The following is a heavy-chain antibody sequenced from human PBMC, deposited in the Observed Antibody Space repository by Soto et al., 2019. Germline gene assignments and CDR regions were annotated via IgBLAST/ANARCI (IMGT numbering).Heavy chain of an antibody. Sequence: SVKVSFKASGGTFSSYAMTWLRQAPGQGLEWMGGIIPLFGTANYAQKFQGRVTITADESTSTVYMELSSLRSEDTAVYYCARSQDSSGYWNNCFDPWGQGTLVTVSS. CDR2: IIPLFGTA. CDR1: GGTFSSYA. J-gene: IGHJ5*02. V-gene: IGHV1-69*13. D-gene: IGHD3-22*01. CDR3: ARSQDSSGYWNNCFDP.